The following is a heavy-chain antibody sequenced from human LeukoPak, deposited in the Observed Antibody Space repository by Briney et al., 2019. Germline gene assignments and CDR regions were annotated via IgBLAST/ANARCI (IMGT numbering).Heavy chain of an antibody. CDR1: GGSISSYY. V-gene: IGHV4-59*01. CDR3: ARGLPYYDILTGYSPDAFDI. CDR2: IYYSGST. D-gene: IGHD3-9*01. Sequence: PSETLSLTCTVSGGSISSYYWSWIRQPPGKGLEWIGYIYYSGSTNYNPSLKSRVTISVDTSKNQFSLKLSSVTAADTAVYYCARGLPYYDILTGYSPDAFDIWGQGTMVTVSS. J-gene: IGHJ3*02.